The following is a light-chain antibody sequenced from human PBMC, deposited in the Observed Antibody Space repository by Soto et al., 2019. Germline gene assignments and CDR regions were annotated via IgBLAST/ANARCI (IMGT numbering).Light chain of an antibody. J-gene: IGKJ4*01. CDR1: QSISSSY. Sequence: EIVLTQSPGTLSLSPGERATLSCRASQSISSSYLAWYQQKPDQAPRLLLYGASSRAAGIPDRFSGSGSGTDFTLTISRLEPADFAVYYCQQYGSSPLRTFGEGTKVAIK. CDR3: QQYGSSPLRT. CDR2: GAS. V-gene: IGKV3-20*01.